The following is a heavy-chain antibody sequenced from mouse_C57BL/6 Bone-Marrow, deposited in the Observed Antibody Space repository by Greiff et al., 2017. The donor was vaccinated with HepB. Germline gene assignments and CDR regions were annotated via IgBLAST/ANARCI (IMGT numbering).Heavy chain of an antibody. J-gene: IGHJ4*01. D-gene: IGHD1-1*01. CDR3: ARYGPYGSSYRYYAMDY. CDR1: GYTFTDYY. Sequence: VQLKQSGPELVKPGASVKISCKASGYTFTDYYMNWVKQSHGKSLEWIGDINPNNGGTSYNQKFKGKATLTVDKSSSTAYMELRSLTSEDSAVYYCARYGPYGSSYRYYAMDYWGQGTSVTVSS. V-gene: IGHV1-26*01. CDR2: INPNNGGT.